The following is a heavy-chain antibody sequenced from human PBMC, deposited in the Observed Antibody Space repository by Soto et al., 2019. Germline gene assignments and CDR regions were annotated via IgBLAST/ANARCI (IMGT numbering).Heavy chain of an antibody. CDR1: GFTVSSKY. Sequence: GGSQKLSCAASGFTVSSKYMSWVRKAPGKGLEWVSVIYSGGSTYYADSVKGRFTISRHNSKNTLYLQMNSLRAEDTAVYYCARWHSYYDSSGYCLDYWGQGTLVTVSS. CDR3: ARWHSYYDSSGYCLDY. D-gene: IGHD3-22*01. J-gene: IGHJ4*02. CDR2: IYSGGST. V-gene: IGHV3-66*01.